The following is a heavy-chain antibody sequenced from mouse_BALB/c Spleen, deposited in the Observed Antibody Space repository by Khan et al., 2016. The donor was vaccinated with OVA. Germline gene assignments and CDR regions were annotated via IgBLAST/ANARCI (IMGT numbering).Heavy chain of an antibody. J-gene: IGHJ3*01. D-gene: IGHD2-3*01. CDR2: VYPSDSYT. CDR3: TREGGDGSSFAY. CDR1: GYTFPNYW. V-gene: IGHV1-69*02. Sequence: QVQLQQPGAELVRPGASVKLSGKASGYTFPNYWINWVKQRPGQGLEWTGNVYPSDSYTNYNQKFKDKATLTVDKSSSRAYMQLSSATSDDSAVDYCTREGGDGSSFAYWGQGTLVAVSA.